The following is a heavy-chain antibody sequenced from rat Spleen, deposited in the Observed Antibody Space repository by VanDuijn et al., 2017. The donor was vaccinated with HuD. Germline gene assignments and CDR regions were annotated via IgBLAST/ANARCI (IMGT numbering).Heavy chain of an antibody. CDR3: ASRGEYYGFYWYFDF. Sequence: EVQLVESGGGLVQPGRSMKLSCAASGFTFSNYYMAWVRQAPTKGLEWVASISTGGGNTYYRDSVKGRFTISRDNAKSTLYLQMDSLRSEDTATYYCASRGEYYGFYWYFDFWGPGTMVTVSS. J-gene: IGHJ1*01. CDR2: ISTGGGNT. CDR1: GFTFSNYY. D-gene: IGHD1-6*01. V-gene: IGHV5-25*01.